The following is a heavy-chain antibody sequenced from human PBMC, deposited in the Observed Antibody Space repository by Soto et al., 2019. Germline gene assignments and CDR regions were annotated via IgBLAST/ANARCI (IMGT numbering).Heavy chain of an antibody. J-gene: IGHJ4*02. CDR1: GFKFTNYA. V-gene: IGHV3-23*01. Sequence: VQLLESGGAVVQPGGSLRLSCAASGFKFTNYAMNWVRQAPGKGLEWVAGISGAGGRTYHADSVKGRFTISTDNSKNTLLLQLTSLRAEDTAVYYCARDAGGLSPFPFENWGRGTLVTVSS. CDR2: ISGAGGRT. CDR3: ARDAGGLSPFPFEN. D-gene: IGHD5-12*01.